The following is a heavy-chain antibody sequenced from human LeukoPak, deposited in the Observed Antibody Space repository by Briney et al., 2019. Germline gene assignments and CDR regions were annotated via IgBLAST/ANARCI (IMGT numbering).Heavy chain of an antibody. D-gene: IGHD2-15*01. Sequence: PSETLSLTCSVSGDSVTSSYWNWIRQPPGKGLEWIAYISSDGNTNYTPSLRSRLIMSVDTAKNDISLILTSVTAADTAIYYCARLDCLVEGCYNHWGRGTLVTVSS. J-gene: IGHJ4*02. CDR1: GDSVTSSY. CDR2: ISSDGNT. CDR3: ARLDCLVEGCYNH. V-gene: IGHV4-59*08.